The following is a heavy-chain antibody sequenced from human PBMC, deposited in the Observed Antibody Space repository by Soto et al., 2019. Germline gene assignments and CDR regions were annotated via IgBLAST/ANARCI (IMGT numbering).Heavy chain of an antibody. CDR3: VLDKKVGATSRTDY. J-gene: IGHJ4*02. CDR2: INHSGST. D-gene: IGHD1-26*01. CDR1: GGSLSGYY. Sequence: QVQLQQWGAGLLKPSETLSLTCAVYGGSLSGYYWSWIRKPPGKGLEWIGEINHSGSTNYNPSLKSRVTISVDTSKNQFSLKLSSVTAADTAVYYCVLDKKVGATSRTDYWGQGTLVTVSS. V-gene: IGHV4-34*01.